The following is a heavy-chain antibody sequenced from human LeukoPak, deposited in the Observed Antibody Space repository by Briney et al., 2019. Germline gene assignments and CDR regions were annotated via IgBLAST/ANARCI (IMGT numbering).Heavy chain of an antibody. CDR3: ARDQGSEAVLYYYYGMDV. D-gene: IGHD2-15*01. J-gene: IGHJ6*02. Sequence: GASVKVSWKASGYTFTSYGISWVRQAPGQGLEWMGWISAYNGNTNYAQKLQGRVTMTTDTSTSTAYMELRSLRSDDTAVYYCARDQGSEAVLYYYYGMDVWGQGTTVTVSS. V-gene: IGHV1-18*01. CDR1: GYTFTSYG. CDR2: ISAYNGNT.